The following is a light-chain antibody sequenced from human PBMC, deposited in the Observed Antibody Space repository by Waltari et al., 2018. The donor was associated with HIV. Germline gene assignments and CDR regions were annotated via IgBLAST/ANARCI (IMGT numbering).Light chain of an antibody. CDR3: QSADTSYTSRV. V-gene: IGLV3-25*03. CDR2: KDT. Sequence: SYELTQPSSVSVSPGQTARIPCSGDVLAKQYAYWYQQKPGQAPVLVIYKDTERPSGIPERFSGSSSGTTVTLTISGVQPDDEADYYCQSADTSYTSRVFGIGTKVTVL. J-gene: IGLJ1*01. CDR1: VLAKQY.